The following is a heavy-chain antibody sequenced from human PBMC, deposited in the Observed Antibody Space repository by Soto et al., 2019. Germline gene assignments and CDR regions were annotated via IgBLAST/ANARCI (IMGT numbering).Heavy chain of an antibody. CDR1: GGSISSYY. J-gene: IGHJ6*03. CDR3: ARERIAAAGYYYYYYMDV. V-gene: IGHV4-59*01. D-gene: IGHD6-13*01. CDR2: IYYSGST. Sequence: SETLSLTCTVSGGSISSYYWSWIRQPPGKGLEWIGYIYYSGSTNYNPSLKSRVTITVNTSTNQFSLKLSSVTTADTAVYYCARERIAAAGYYYYYYMDVWGKGTTVTVSS.